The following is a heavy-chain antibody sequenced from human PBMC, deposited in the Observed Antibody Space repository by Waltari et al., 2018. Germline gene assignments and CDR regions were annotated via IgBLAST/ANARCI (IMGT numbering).Heavy chain of an antibody. CDR3: AKGSRGYYYYMDV. D-gene: IGHD3-10*01. CDR1: GFTFSSYA. Sequence: EVQLVESGGGLVQPGGSLRLPCAASGFTFSSYAMSWVRQAPGKGLGGGSSVSGSGGSTYFAGSVKGRFTISRDNSKNTLYLQMNSLRAEDTAVYYCAKGSRGYYYYMDVWGKGTTVTVSS. CDR2: VSGSGGST. J-gene: IGHJ6*03. V-gene: IGHV3-23*04.